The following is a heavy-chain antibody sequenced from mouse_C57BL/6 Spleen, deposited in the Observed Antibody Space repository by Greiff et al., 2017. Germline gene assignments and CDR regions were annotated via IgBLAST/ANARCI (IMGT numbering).Heavy chain of an antibody. J-gene: IGHJ4*01. D-gene: IGHD1-1*01. CDR1: GYTFTSYW. CDR3: ARNYYGSDAMDY. Sequence: VQLQQSGAELAKPGASVKLSCKASGYTFTSYWMHWVKQRPGQGLEWIGYINPNRGYTKYNQKFKDKATLTADKSSSTAYMQLSSLTYEDSAVYYCARNYYGSDAMDYWGQGTSVTVSS. V-gene: IGHV1-7*01. CDR2: INPNRGYT.